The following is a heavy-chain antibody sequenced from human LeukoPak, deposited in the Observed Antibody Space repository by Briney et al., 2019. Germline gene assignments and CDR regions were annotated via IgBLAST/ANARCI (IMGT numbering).Heavy chain of an antibody. Sequence: GASVKVSCKASGYTFTSYDINWVRQATGQGLEWMGGIIPIFGTANYAQKFQGRVTITADKSTSTAYMELSSLRSEDTAVYYCARDEWGDGYNFDAFDIWGQGTMVTVSS. CDR2: IIPIFGTA. CDR3: ARDEWGDGYNFDAFDI. V-gene: IGHV1-69*06. J-gene: IGHJ3*02. D-gene: IGHD5-24*01. CDR1: GYTFTSYD.